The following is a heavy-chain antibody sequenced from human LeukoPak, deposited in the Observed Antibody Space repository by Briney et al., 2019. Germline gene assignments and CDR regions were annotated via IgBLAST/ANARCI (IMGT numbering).Heavy chain of an antibody. Sequence: GGSLRLSCAASGFTFSTYAMSWVRQAPGKGLEWVSGISSSGGSTPYTDSVKGRFTISRDNSKNTLYLQMNSLRAEDTAAYYCARGTVVSWSAFDTWGQGTMVTASS. V-gene: IGHV3-23*01. CDR3: ARGTVVSWSAFDT. CDR1: GFTFSTYA. CDR2: ISSSGGST. D-gene: IGHD3-16*01. J-gene: IGHJ3*02.